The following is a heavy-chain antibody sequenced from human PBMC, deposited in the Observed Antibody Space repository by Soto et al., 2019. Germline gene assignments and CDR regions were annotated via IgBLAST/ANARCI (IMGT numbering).Heavy chain of an antibody. CDR2: NNHSGST. CDR3: ARGHYSLLGYCSSTSCYAGYYYMDV. D-gene: IGHD2-2*01. Sequence: SETLSLTCAVYGGFFSGYYWSWIRQPPGKGLEWNGENNHSGSTNYNPSLKSRVTISVDTSKNQFSLKLSSVTAADTAVYYSARGHYSLLGYCSSTSCYAGYYYMDVWGKGTTVTVSS. CDR1: GGFFSGYY. J-gene: IGHJ6*03. V-gene: IGHV4-34*01.